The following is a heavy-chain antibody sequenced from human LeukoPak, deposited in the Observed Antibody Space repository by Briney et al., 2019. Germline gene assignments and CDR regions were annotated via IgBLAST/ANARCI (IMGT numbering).Heavy chain of an antibody. CDR3: AKGLWGTTVTPLDY. Sequence: PGGSLRLSCAASGFTFSTYCMHWVRQAPGKGLEWVAVIWFDGSDKYYADSVKGRLTMSRDNSKNTLYLQMNSLRAEDTALYFCAKGLWGTTVTPLDYWGQGTLVTVSS. CDR1: GFTFSTYC. CDR2: IWFDGSDK. V-gene: IGHV3-33*06. J-gene: IGHJ4*02. D-gene: IGHD4-17*01.